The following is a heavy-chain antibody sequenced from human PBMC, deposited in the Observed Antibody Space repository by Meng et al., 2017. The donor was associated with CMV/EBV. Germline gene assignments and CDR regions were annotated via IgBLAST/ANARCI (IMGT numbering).Heavy chain of an antibody. CDR3: ARVIPSSGYCSSTSCYTSWFDP. V-gene: IGHV1-18*01. CDR1: YG. D-gene: IGHD2-2*02. Sequence: YGISWVRQATGQGLEWMGWISADNSNTNYAQKLQGRVTMTTDTSTSTAYMELRSLRSDETAVYYCARVIPSSGYCSSTSCYTSWFDPWGQGTLVTVSS. J-gene: IGHJ5*02. CDR2: ISADNSNT.